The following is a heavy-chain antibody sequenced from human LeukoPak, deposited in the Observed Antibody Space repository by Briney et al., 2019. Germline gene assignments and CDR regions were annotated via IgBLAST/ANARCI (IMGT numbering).Heavy chain of an antibody. CDR3: AQTTGWPGFDF. Sequence: SETLSLTCSASGASTSSRYWSWIRQSPGRTLEWIGLIYNGRSTKYNPSLTSRVTISVDTSKNQFSLSLTSVTAADTAIYYCAQTTGWPGFDFWGPGALVTVSS. CDR1: GASTSSRY. J-gene: IGHJ4*02. D-gene: IGHD6-19*01. CDR2: IYNGRST. V-gene: IGHV4-59*08.